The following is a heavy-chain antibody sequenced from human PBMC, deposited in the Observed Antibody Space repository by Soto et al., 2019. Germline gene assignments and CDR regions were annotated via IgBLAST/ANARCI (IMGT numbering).Heavy chain of an antibody. CDR2: IVVGSGNT. Sequence: SVKVSCKASGFTFTSSAMQWVRQARGQRLEWIGWIVVGSGNTNYAQKFQERVTITRDMSTSTAYMELSSLRSEDTAVYYCAEGWWGTARPFDDGGQGTLVTVSS. V-gene: IGHV1-58*02. J-gene: IGHJ4*02. CDR3: AEGWWGTARPFDD. CDR1: GFTFTSSA. D-gene: IGHD2-8*02.